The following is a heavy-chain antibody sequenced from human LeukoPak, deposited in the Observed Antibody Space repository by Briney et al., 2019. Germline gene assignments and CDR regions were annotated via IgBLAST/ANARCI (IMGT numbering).Heavy chain of an antibody. Sequence: ASLKVSCKASGYTFIGYYIHWVRQAPGQGLEWMGRINPNSGGTDYAQRFQGRVTMTRDTSISTAYLEFSRLRSDDTAVYYCARGLRGGNGAFDIWGQGAMVTVSS. D-gene: IGHD4-23*01. CDR2: INPNSGGT. J-gene: IGHJ3*02. V-gene: IGHV1-2*06. CDR3: ARGLRGGNGAFDI. CDR1: GYTFIGYY.